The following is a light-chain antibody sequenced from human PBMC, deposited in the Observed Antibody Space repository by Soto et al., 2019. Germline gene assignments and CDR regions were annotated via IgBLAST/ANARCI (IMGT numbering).Light chain of an antibody. Sequence: QSVLTQPPSVSGAPGQRVTISCTGSSSNIGAGYGVHWYQQLPGTAPKLLIYGNSNRPSGCPDRFSGSKSGTSTSLAITGLEAEDEADYYCQSYDSSLSVVFGGGTKLTVL. CDR1: SSNIGAGYG. V-gene: IGLV1-40*01. CDR3: QSYDSSLSVV. J-gene: IGLJ3*02. CDR2: GNS.